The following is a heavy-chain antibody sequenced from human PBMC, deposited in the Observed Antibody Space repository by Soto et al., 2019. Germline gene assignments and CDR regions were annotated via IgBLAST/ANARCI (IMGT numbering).Heavy chain of an antibody. J-gene: IGHJ4*02. CDR3: AKDRIRGTYSSSSFDY. D-gene: IGHD6-6*01. V-gene: IGHV3-23*01. CDR1: GFTFSSFA. Sequence: EVQLLESGGGLVQPGGSLRLSCAASGFTFSSFAMGWVRQAPGKGLEWVSVISGSGGSTYYADSVKGRFTISRDNSKNTLYLQMNSLRAEDTAVYYCAKDRIRGTYSSSSFDYWGQGTLVTVSS. CDR2: ISGSGGST.